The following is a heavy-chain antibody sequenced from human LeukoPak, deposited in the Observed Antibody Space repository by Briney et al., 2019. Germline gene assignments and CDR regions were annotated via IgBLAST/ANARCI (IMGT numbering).Heavy chain of an antibody. V-gene: IGHV3-33*01. D-gene: IGHD1-1*01. J-gene: IGHJ4*02. CDR2: IWFDGSNK. Sequence: PGGSLRLSCAASGFIFSNDAMHWVRQAPGKGLEWVAFIWFDGSNKHYADSVKSRFTISRDNSEDTLYLQMNSLRAEDTAVYYCVRDPSGSGFAFDSWGQGALVTVSS. CDR1: GFIFSNDA. CDR3: VRDPSGSGFAFDS.